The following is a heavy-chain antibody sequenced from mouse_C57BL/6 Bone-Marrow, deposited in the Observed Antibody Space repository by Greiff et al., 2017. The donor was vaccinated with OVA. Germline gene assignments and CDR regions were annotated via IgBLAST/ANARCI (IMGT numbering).Heavy chain of an antibody. Sequence: EVQLQQSGPELVKPGASVKISCKASGYTFTDYYMNWVKQSHGKSLEWIGDINPNNGGTSYNQKFKGKATLTVDKSSSTAYMELRSLKSEDSAVYYCARDTTEGYFDYWGQGTTLTVSS. CDR3: ARDTTEGYFDY. CDR1: GYTFTDYY. V-gene: IGHV1-26*01. D-gene: IGHD1-1*01. J-gene: IGHJ2*01. CDR2: INPNNGGT.